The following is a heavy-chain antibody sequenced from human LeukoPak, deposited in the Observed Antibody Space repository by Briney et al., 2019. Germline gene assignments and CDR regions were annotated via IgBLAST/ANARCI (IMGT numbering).Heavy chain of an antibody. Sequence: SETLSLTCTVSGGSISSYYWSWIRQPPGKGLEWIGYIYYSGNTNYNPSLKSRVTISVDTSKNQFSLKLNSVTAADTAVYYCARGSDGYGGNSYYYYNYMDVWGKGTTVTVSS. V-gene: IGHV4-59*01. CDR3: ARGSDGYGGNSYYYYNYMDV. CDR2: IYYSGNT. J-gene: IGHJ6*03. CDR1: GGSISSYY. D-gene: IGHD4-23*01.